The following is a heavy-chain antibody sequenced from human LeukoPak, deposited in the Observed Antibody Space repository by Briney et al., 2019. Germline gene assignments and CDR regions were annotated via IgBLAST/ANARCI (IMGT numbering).Heavy chain of an antibody. D-gene: IGHD3-22*01. CDR2: IIPIFGTA. CDR1: GGTFSSYA. J-gene: IGHJ4*02. CDR3: ARSWANYYDSSGYPGFDY. Sequence: SVKVSYKASGGTFSSYAISWVRQAPGQGLEWMGGIIPIFGTANYAQKFQGRVTITADESTSTAYMELSSLRSEDTAVYYCARSWANYYDSSGYPGFDYWGQGTLVTVSS. V-gene: IGHV1-69*13.